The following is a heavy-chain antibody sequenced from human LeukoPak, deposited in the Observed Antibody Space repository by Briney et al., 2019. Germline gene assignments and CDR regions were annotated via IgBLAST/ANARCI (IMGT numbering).Heavy chain of an antibody. J-gene: IGHJ4*02. CDR2: IYYGGSP. CDR1: GGSISTTTNS. CDR3: ARRTGWWRFGAVDY. Sequence: SETLSLTCNVSGGSISTTTNSWGWAWIRQRPTKGLEWIGSIYYGGSPYYTSSLKSRVTISVDTSKNQFSLKLSSVTAADTAVYYCARRTGWWRFGAVDYWGQGTLVTVSS. D-gene: IGHD2-15*01. V-gene: IGHV4-39*01.